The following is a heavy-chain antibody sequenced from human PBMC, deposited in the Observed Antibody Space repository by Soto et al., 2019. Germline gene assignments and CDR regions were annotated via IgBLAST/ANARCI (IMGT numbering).Heavy chain of an antibody. V-gene: IGHV3-30-3*01. Sequence: QVQLVESGGGVVQPGRSLRLSCAASGFTFSSYAMHWVRQAPGKGLEWVAVISYDGSNKYYADSVKGRFTISRDNTKNTLYLQMNSLRAEDTAVYYCARRGGDSDAYYLWRQGTMVTVS. CDR3: ARRGGDSDAYYL. CDR2: ISYDGSNK. CDR1: GFTFSSYA. J-gene: IGHJ3*01. D-gene: IGHD4-17*01.